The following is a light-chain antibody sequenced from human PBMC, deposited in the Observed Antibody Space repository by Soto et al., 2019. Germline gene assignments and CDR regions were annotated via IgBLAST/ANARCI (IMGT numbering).Light chain of an antibody. CDR1: SSNIGSNS. Sequence: QSVLTQPPSASGTPGQRVTISCSGSSSNIGSNSVNWYQQVPGTAPKLLIYSTNQWPSGVPDRFSGSKSDTSASLAISGLQSEDEADYYCAAWDDSLNGEVVFGGGTKLTVL. J-gene: IGLJ2*01. V-gene: IGLV1-44*01. CDR2: STN. CDR3: AAWDDSLNGEVV.